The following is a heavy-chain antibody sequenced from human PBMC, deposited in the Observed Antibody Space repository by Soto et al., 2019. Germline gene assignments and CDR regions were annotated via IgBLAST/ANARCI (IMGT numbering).Heavy chain of an antibody. D-gene: IGHD4-17*01. CDR2: IWYDGSNK. CDR3: ARDIDYGGTSFYY. V-gene: IGHV3-33*01. CDR1: GFTFSSYG. Sequence: PGGSLRLSCAASGFTFSSYGMHWVRQAPGKGLEWVAVIWYDGSNKYYADSVKGRFTISRDNSKNTLYLQMNSLRAEDTAVYYCARDIDYGGTSFYYWGQGTQVTVSS. J-gene: IGHJ4*02.